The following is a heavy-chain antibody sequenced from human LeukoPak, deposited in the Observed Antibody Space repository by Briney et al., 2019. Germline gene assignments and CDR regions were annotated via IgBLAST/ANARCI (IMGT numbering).Heavy chain of an antibody. Sequence: PSETPSLTCTVSGVSTTNGIYYWAWIRQPPGKGLEWIGSVHNVGSTYYDLSPTSRVTMSIDTSKNQFSLRLNSVTAADTAVYYCARHAEYNSGWHFYLDHWGQGILVTVSS. V-gene: IGHV4-39*01. CDR1: GVSTTNGIYY. J-gene: IGHJ4*02. D-gene: IGHD6-19*01. CDR3: ARHAEYNSGWHFYLDH. CDR2: VHNVGST.